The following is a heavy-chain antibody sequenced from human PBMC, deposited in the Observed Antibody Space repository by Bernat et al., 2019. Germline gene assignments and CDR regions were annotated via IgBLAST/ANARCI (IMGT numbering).Heavy chain of an antibody. V-gene: IGHV3-33*01. CDR1: GFTFSNYG. CDR2: IWYDGGNK. D-gene: IGHD2-21*01. CDR3: ARGRYCGGVSCSSGDPFDI. J-gene: IGHJ3*02. Sequence: QVQLVESGGGVVQPGRSLRLSCAASGFTFSNYGMHWVRQAPGKGLEWVALIWYDGGNKFYADSVKGRFTISRDNSKNTLYLEMNSLRVEDTAMYFCARGRYCGGVSCSSGDPFDIWGQGTTVTVSS.